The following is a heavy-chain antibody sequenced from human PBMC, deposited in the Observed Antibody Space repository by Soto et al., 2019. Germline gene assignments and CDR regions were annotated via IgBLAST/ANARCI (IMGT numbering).Heavy chain of an antibody. J-gene: IGHJ3*02. V-gene: IGHV3-15*07. CDR1: GFTFSNAW. D-gene: IGHD6-6*01. CDR2: IKSKTDGGTT. CDR3: TRQQLVYHDAFDI. Sequence: EVQLVESGGGLVKPGGSLRLSCAASGFTFSNAWMNWVRQAPGKGLEWVGRIKSKTDGGTTDYAAPVKGRVTISRDDSKNTLYLQMNSLKTEDTAVYYCTRQQLVYHDAFDIWGQGTMVTVSS.